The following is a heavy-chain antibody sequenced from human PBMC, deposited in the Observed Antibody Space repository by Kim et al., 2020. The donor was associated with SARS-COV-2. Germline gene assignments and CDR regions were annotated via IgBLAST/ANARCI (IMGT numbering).Heavy chain of an antibody. CDR2: ISSSSSYI. V-gene: IGHV3-21*01. J-gene: IGHJ4*02. CDR1: GFTFSSYS. CDR3: ARDGARPPTKQNYFDY. Sequence: GGSLRLSCAASGFTFSSYSMNWVRQAPGKGLEWVSSISSSSSYIYYADSVKGRFTISRDNAKNSLYLQMNSLRAEDTAVYYCARDGARPPTKQNYFDYWGQGTLVTVSS. D-gene: IGHD1-1*01.